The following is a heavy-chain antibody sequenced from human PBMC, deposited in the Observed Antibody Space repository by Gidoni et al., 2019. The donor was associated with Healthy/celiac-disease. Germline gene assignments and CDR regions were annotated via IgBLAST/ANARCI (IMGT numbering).Heavy chain of an antibody. CDR1: GYSISSGYY. D-gene: IGHD6-13*01. J-gene: IGHJ6*02. CDR3: ARELAAAGTDYYYGMDV. V-gene: IGHV4-38-2*02. Sequence: QVQLQESGPGLVKPSETLSLTCTVSGYSISSGYYWGWIRQPPGKGLEWIGSIYHSGSTSSNPSLKSRVTISVDTSKNQFSLKLSSVTAADTAVYYCARELAAAGTDYYYGMDVWGQGTTVTVSS. CDR2: IYHSGST.